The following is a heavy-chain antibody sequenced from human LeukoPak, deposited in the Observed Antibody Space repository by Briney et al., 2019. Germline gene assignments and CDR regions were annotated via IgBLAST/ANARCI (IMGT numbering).Heavy chain of an antibody. D-gene: IGHD5-12*01. V-gene: IGHV3-53*01. J-gene: IGHJ6*02. CDR3: ARGLYSGCDLYYYYYYGMDV. CDR2: IYSGGST. CDR1: GFTVSSNY. Sequence: GGSLRLSCAASGFTVSSNYMSWVRQAPGKGLEWVSLIYSGGSTYYADSVRGRFTISRDNSKNTLYLQMNSLRAEDTAVYYCARGLYSGCDLYYYYYYGMDVWGQGTTVTVSS.